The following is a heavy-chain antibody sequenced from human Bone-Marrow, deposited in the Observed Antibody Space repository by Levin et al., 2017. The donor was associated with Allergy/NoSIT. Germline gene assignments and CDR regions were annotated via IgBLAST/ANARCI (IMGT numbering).Heavy chain of an antibody. CDR2: IYYSGST. Sequence: SSETLSLTCTVSGGSISSGGYYWSWIRQHPGKGLEWIGYIYYSGSTYYNPSLKSRVTISVDTSKNQFSLKLSSVTAADTAVYYCARANLRAVAENWFDPWGQGTLVTVSS. CDR3: ARANLRAVAENWFDP. CDR1: GGSISSGGYY. V-gene: IGHV4-31*03. J-gene: IGHJ5*02. D-gene: IGHD6-19*01.